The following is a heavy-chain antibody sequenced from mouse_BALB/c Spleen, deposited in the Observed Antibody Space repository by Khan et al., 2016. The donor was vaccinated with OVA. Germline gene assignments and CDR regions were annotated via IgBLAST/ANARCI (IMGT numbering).Heavy chain of an antibody. D-gene: IGHD1-1*02. CDR2: IWAGGSA. V-gene: IGHV2-9*02. J-gene: IGHJ4*01. CDR3: ARFYGPYDAMDY. Sequence: QVQLKESGPGLAAPAQSLSITCTVSEVSSTSYGVHWVRQPPGKGLEWLGGIWAGGSAKYNSALMSRLSISTDNSKSQVTLYMNSLQTDDTAMYYWARFYGPYDAMDYWGQGTSVTVSS. CDR1: EVSSTSYG.